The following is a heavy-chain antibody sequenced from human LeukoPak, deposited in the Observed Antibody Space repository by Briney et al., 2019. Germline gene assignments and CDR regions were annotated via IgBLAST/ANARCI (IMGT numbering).Heavy chain of an antibody. CDR1: GYTFTSYW. V-gene: IGHV5-51*01. J-gene: IGHJ4*02. CDR2: IYPGDSES. Sequence: PGESLKISCKGSGYTFTSYWIGWVRQMPGKGLEWMGIIYPGDSESKYNPSLQGQVTISADKSISTAYLQWSSMQASDTAMYYCARIEGSTFDYWGQGTLVTVSS. CDR3: ARIEGSTFDY.